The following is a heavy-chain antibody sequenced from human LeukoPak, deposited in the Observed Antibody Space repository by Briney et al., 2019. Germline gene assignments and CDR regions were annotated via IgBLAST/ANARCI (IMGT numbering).Heavy chain of an antibody. CDR1: GLTFRIFA. CDR3: ARGTYYYGTDTYLLYFDY. Sequence: PGGSLRLSCAASGLTFRIFAMNWVRQAPGKGLEWVSGISGSADTTYYADSVQGRFTISRDNSENTLYLQMNSLRAEDTAIYYCARGTYYYGTDTYLLYFDYWGQGTLVTVSS. J-gene: IGHJ4*02. CDR2: ISGSADTT. V-gene: IGHV3-23*01. D-gene: IGHD3-10*01.